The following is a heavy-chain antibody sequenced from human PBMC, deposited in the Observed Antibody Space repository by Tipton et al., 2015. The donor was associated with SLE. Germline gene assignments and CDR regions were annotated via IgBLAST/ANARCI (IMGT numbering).Heavy chain of an antibody. CDR3: AKDFSLRVAARQAFDI. V-gene: IGHV3-30*18. CDR1: GFTFSSYG. Sequence: SGFTFSSYGMHWVRQAPGKGLEWVAVISYDGSNKYYADSVKGRFTISRDNSKNTLYLQMNSLRAEDTAVYYCAKDFSLRVAARQAFDIWGQGTMVTVSS. J-gene: IGHJ3*02. CDR2: ISYDGSNK. D-gene: IGHD6-13*01.